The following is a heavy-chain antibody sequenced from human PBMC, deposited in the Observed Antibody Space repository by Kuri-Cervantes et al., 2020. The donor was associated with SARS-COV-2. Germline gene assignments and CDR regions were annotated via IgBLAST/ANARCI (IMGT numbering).Heavy chain of an antibody. V-gene: IGHV3-21*01. J-gene: IGHJ6*03. Sequence: GGSLRLSCAASGFTFSSYSMNWVRQDPGKRLECVSSISSTSSYIYYADSVQGRFTISRDKAKNSLYLQMNSLRAEDTAVYYCERDCSSPYKYYYYYYMDVWGKGTTVTVSS. CDR1: GFTFSSYS. CDR3: ERDCSSPYKYYYYYYMDV. CDR2: ISSTSSYI. D-gene: IGHD6-13*01.